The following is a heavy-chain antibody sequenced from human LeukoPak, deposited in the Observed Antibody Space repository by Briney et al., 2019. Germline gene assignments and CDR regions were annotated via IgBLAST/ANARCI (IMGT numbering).Heavy chain of an antibody. J-gene: IGHJ3*02. CDR1: GGSISSGDYY. Sequence: SETLSLTCTVSGGSISSGDYYWSWIRQPAGKSLEWIGYIYYGGSTYYNPSLKSRVTISVDTSKNQFSLKLSSVTAADTAVYYCARARWQWLAHAFDIWGQGTMVTVSS. D-gene: IGHD6-19*01. CDR2: IYYGGST. V-gene: IGHV4-30-4*08. CDR3: ARARWQWLAHAFDI.